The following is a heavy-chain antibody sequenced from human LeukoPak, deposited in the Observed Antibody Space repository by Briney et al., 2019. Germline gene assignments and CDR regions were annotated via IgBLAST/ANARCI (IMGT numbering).Heavy chain of an antibody. J-gene: IGHJ5*02. D-gene: IGHD3-22*01. V-gene: IGHV4-34*01. CDR1: GGSFSGYY. CDR2: INHSGST. Sequence: PSENLSLTCAVYGGSFSGYYWSWIRQPPGKGLEWIGEINHSGSTNYNPSLKSRVTISVDTSKNQFSLKLSSVTAADTAVYYCARGLSYYYDSSGYPNWFDPWGQGTLVTVSS. CDR3: ARGLSYYYDSSGYPNWFDP.